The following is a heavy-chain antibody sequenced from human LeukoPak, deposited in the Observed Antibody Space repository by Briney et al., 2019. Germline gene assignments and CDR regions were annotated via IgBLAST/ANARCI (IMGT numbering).Heavy chain of an antibody. Sequence: SETLSLTCNVSGGSISGYYWSWIRQPPGKGLEWIGYIYYSGSTNYNPSLKSRVTISVDTSKNQFSLKLSSVTAADTAVYYCAIPTVVTPFAFDIWGQGTMVTVSS. CDR1: GGSISGYY. J-gene: IGHJ3*02. CDR3: AIPTVVTPFAFDI. D-gene: IGHD4-23*01. V-gene: IGHV4-59*01. CDR2: IYYSGST.